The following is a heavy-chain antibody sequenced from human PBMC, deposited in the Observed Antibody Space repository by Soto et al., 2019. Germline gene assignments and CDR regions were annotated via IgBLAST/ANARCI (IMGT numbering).Heavy chain of an antibody. CDR3: ARGGMVIIPTATAFDY. D-gene: IGHD2-2*01. J-gene: IGHJ4*02. CDR2: IYASGST. V-gene: IGHV4-4*07. CDR1: GGSISPYY. Sequence: SETLSLTCTVSGGSISPYYWSWIRQPAGKGLEWIGRIYASGSTNYNPSLKGRVTTSVATSKNQFSLKLSSVTAADTAVYCCARGGMVIIPTATAFDYWGQGTLVTVSS.